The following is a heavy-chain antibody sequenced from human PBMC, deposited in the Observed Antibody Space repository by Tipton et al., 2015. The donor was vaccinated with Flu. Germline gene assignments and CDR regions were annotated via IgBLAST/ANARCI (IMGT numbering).Heavy chain of an antibody. V-gene: IGHV3-53*01. D-gene: IGHD3-16*01. CDR1: GFTVSSNY. Sequence: SLRLSCAASGFTVSSNYMSWVRQAPGKGLEWVSVIYSGGDTYYAASAKGRFTISRDNSKNTLYLQMISLRADDTAVYYCSAPWGVFRVGSWGQGTRVTVSA. CDR2: IYSGGDT. J-gene: IGHJ5*02. CDR3: SAPWGVFRVGS.